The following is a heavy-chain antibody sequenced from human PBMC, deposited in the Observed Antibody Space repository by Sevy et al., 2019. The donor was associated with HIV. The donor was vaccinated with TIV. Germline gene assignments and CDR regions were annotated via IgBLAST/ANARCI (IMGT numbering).Heavy chain of an antibody. CDR3: AKPYRIAVAGDYYYSGMDV. V-gene: IGHV3-43D*03. Sequence: GGSLRLSCAVSGFTFDDYAMHWVRQAPGKGLEWVSLICWDGGSTYYADSVKGRFTISRDNSKNSLYLQMNSLRAEDTALYYCAKPYRIAVAGDYYYSGMDVWGQGTTVTVSS. J-gene: IGHJ6*02. D-gene: IGHD6-13*01. CDR1: GFTFDDYA. CDR2: ICWDGGST.